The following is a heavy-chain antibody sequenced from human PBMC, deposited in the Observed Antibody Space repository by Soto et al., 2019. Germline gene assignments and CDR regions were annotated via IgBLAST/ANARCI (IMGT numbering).Heavy chain of an antibody. CDR3: ARGTPNYGILTGYADY. J-gene: IGHJ4*02. D-gene: IGHD3-9*01. CDR2: IIPIFGTA. Sequence: QVQLVQSGAEVKKPGSSVKVSCKASGGTFSSYAISWVRQAPGQGLEWMGGIIPIFGTANYAQKFQGRVTITADESTSTAGRELSSLRSEDTAGYYCARGTPNYGILTGYADYWGQGTLVIVSS. V-gene: IGHV1-69*01. CDR1: GGTFSSYA.